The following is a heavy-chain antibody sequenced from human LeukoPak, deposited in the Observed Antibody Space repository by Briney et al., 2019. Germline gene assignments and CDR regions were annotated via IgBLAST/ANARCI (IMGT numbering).Heavy chain of an antibody. D-gene: IGHD6-13*01. CDR1: GFTFSSYA. CDR3: ARDRTSGILAAAGY. Sequence: GGSLRLSCAASGFTFSSYAMHWVRQAPGKGLEWVAVISYDGSNKYYADSVKGRFTISRDNSKNTLYLQMNSLRAEDTAVYYCARDRTSGILAAAGYWGQGTLVTVSS. CDR2: ISYDGSNK. J-gene: IGHJ1*01. V-gene: IGHV3-30-3*01.